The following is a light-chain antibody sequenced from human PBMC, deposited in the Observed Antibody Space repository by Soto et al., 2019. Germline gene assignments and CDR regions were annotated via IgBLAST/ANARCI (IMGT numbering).Light chain of an antibody. CDR3: QQRSNWPGIT. Sequence: EIVLTQSPATLSLSPGERATLSCRASQSVSSYLAWYQQKPGQAPRLLIYDASNRATGIPARFSGSGSGTDFTLTSSSLEPEHFAVYYCQQRSNWPGITFGQGTRLEI. CDR1: QSVSSY. J-gene: IGKJ5*01. CDR2: DAS. V-gene: IGKV3-11*01.